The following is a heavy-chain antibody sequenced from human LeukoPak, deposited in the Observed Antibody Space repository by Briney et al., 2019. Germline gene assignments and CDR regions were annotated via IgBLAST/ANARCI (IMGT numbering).Heavy chain of an antibody. Sequence: KPSETLSLTCTVSGGSISSGSYYWSWIRQPPGKGLEWIGYIYYSGSTNYNPSLKSRVTISVDTSKNQFSLKLSSVTAADTAVYYCALYMVRGLGNWFDPWGQGTLVTVSS. J-gene: IGHJ5*02. CDR2: IYYSGST. CDR3: ALYMVRGLGNWFDP. CDR1: GGSISSGSYY. D-gene: IGHD3-10*01. V-gene: IGHV4-61*01.